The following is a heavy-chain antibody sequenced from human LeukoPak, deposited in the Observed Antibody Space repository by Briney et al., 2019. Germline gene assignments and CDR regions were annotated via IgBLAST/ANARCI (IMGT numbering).Heavy chain of an antibody. D-gene: IGHD3-22*01. J-gene: IGHJ4*02. CDR3: ARRRDGSDYYFDY. Sequence: GESLKISCTVSGYIFTNYWIAWVRQMPGKGLEWMGIIYPGDSDTRYSPSFHGQVTISADKSISTAYLQWNSLKASDTAMYYCARRRDGSDYYFDYWGQGTLVTISS. CDR1: GYIFTNYW. V-gene: IGHV5-51*01. CDR2: IYPGDSDT.